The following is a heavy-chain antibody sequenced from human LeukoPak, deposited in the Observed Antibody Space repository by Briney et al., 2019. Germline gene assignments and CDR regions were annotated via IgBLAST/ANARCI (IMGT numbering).Heavy chain of an antibody. V-gene: IGHV4-4*02. Sequence: SSGTLSLTCDVSGGSITQTNYWTWVRHPPGKGLEWIGEVNLQGSTNYNPSLMRRVAISVDTAANNGSLQLTSVTAADTAVYYCAREGGPYRPLDYSGQGTLVTVSS. J-gene: IGHJ4*02. CDR3: AREGGPYRPLDY. CDR1: GGSITQTNY. CDR2: VNLQGST.